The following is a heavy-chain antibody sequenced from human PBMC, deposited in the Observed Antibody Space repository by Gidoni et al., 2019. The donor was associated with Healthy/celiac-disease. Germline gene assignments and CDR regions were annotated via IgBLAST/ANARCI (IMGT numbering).Heavy chain of an antibody. V-gene: IGHV4-31*03. Sequence: QVQLQESGPGLVKPSQTLSLTCTVSGGSISSGGYYWSWIRQHPGKGLEWIGYIYYSGSTYYNPSLKSRVTISVDTSKNQFSLKLSSVTAADTAVYYCARVRWQANYYYYYGMDVWGQGTTVTVSS. CDR2: IYYSGST. J-gene: IGHJ6*02. CDR3: ARVRWQANYYYYYGMDV. CDR1: GGSISSGGYY.